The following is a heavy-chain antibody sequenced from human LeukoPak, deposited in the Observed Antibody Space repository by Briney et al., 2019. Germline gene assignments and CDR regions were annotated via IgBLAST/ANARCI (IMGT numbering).Heavy chain of an antibody. CDR2: VSSSGAYI. Sequence: GESLRLSCAASGFTFSSYAMNWIRQAPGKGLEWVASVSSSGAYIYYADLMEGRFTISRDNAKNSLILQMNSLRAEDTAVYYCARGVGNYRYYFDSWGQGTLVTVSS. D-gene: IGHD3-22*01. CDR1: GFTFSSYA. CDR3: ARGVGNYRYYFDS. V-gene: IGHV3-21*01. J-gene: IGHJ4*02.